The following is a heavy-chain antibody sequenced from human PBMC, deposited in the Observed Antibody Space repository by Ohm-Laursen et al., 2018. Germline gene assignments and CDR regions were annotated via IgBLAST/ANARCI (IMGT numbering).Heavy chain of an antibody. CDR3: ARALRYFDWLLPRYYFDC. J-gene: IGHJ4*02. D-gene: IGHD3-9*01. CDR1: GYTFTSYD. V-gene: IGHV1-8*01. CDR2: MNPNSGNT. Sequence: SVKVSCKASGYTFTSYDINWVRQATGHGLEWMGWMNPNSGNTGYAQKFQGRVTMTRNTSISTAYMELSSLRSEDTAVYYCARALRYFDWLLPRYYFDCWGQGTLVTVSS.